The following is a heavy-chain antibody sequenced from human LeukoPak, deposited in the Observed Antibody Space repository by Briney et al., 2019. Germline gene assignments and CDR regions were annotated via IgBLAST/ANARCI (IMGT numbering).Heavy chain of an antibody. Sequence: GGSLRLSCAVSGFTFSSYWMHWVRQAPGKGLVWVSRIDRDGSRINYADSVKGRFTISRDNSRNTLYLQMNSLRAEDTAVYYCARDSSGDYAVDYWGQGTLVSVSS. J-gene: IGHJ4*02. CDR1: GFTFSSYW. CDR3: ARDSSGDYAVDY. D-gene: IGHD4-17*01. V-gene: IGHV3-74*01. CDR2: IDRDGSRI.